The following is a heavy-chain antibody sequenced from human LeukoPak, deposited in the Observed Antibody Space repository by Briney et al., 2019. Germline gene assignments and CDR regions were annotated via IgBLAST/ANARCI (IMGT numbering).Heavy chain of an antibody. D-gene: IGHD1-26*01. CDR1: GFTFSSYS. Sequence: GGSLRPSCAASGFTFSSYSMNWVRQAPGKGLEWVSSTSSSSSYIYYADSVKGRFTISRDNAKNSLYLQMNSLRAEDTAVYYCARAVGATYMDVWGKGTTVTVSS. CDR3: ARAVGATYMDV. J-gene: IGHJ6*03. CDR2: TSSSSSYI. V-gene: IGHV3-21*01.